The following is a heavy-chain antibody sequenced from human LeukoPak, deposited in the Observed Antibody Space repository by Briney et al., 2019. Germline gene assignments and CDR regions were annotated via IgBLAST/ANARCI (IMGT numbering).Heavy chain of an antibody. CDR1: GFTFSSYS. Sequence: GGSLRLSCAASGFTFSSYSINWVRQAPGKGLEWVSSISSSSSYIYYADSVKGRFTISRDNAKNSLYLQMNSLRAEDTAVYYCASQTYSGGDCYRPWYYYYMDVWGKGTTVTVSS. CDR3: ASQTYSGGDCYRPWYYYYMDV. CDR2: ISSSSSYI. J-gene: IGHJ6*03. D-gene: IGHD2-21*02. V-gene: IGHV3-21*04.